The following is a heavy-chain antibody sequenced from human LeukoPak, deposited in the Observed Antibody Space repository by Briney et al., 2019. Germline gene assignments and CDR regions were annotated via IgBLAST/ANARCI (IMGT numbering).Heavy chain of an antibody. D-gene: IGHD2-2*01. J-gene: IGHJ6*03. CDR1: GFTFSSYA. CDR3: AKRTVVVPALYYYYMDV. CDR2: ISGSGGST. V-gene: IGHV3-23*01. Sequence: GGSLRLSCAASGFTFSSYAMSWVRQAPGKGLEWISAISGSGGSTYYADSVKGRFTISRENSKNTLYLQMNSLRAEDTAVYYCAKRTVVVPALYYYYMDVWGKGTTVTVSS.